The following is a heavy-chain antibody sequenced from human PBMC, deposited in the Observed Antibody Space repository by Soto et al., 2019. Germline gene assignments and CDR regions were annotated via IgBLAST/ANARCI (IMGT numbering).Heavy chain of an antibody. CDR3: ARGGNQYYFDY. Sequence: QVQLQESGPGLVKPSETLSLTCTVSGGSISSYYWSWIRQPPGKGLEWIGYIYYSGSTNSNPSLKSRVTISVDTSKNQFSLKLSSVTAADTAVYYCARGGNQYYFDYWGQGTLVTVSS. CDR2: IYYSGST. D-gene: IGHD2-2*01. J-gene: IGHJ4*02. V-gene: IGHV4-59*01. CDR1: GGSISSYY.